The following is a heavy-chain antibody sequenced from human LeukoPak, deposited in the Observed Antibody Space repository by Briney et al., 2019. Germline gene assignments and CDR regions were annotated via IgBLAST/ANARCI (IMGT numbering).Heavy chain of an antibody. CDR3: ARHYCSGGSCQGFDP. CDR2: IYYSGST. CDR1: GGSISNYY. D-gene: IGHD2-15*01. Sequence: SETLSLTCTVSGGSISNYYWSWIRQPPGKGLEWIGYIYYSGSTNYNPSLKSRVTISVDTSKNQFSLKLSSVTAADTAVYYCARHYCSGGSCQGFDPWGQGTLVTVSS. J-gene: IGHJ5*02. V-gene: IGHV4-59*01.